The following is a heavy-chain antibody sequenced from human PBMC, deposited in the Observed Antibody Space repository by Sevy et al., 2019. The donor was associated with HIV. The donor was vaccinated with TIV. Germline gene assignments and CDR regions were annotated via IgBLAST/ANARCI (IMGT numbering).Heavy chain of an antibody. CDR1: GGTFSSYA. Sequence: APVKVSCKASGGTFSSYAISWVRQAPRQGLEWMGGIIPIFGTANYAQKFQGRVTITADESTSTAYMELSSLRSEDTAVYYCARAITIPPSTYNYYGMDVWGQGTTVTVSS. CDR2: IIPIFGTA. CDR3: ARAITIPPSTYNYYGMDV. D-gene: IGHD1-1*01. V-gene: IGHV1-69*13. J-gene: IGHJ6*02.